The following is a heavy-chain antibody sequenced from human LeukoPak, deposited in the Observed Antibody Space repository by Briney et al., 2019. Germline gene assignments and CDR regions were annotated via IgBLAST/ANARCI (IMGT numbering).Heavy chain of an antibody. CDR3: ARTVHCSSTSCYFDAFDI. D-gene: IGHD2-2*01. V-gene: IGHV3-23*01. J-gene: IGHJ3*02. CDR2: TSGSGGST. Sequence: GGSLRLSCAASGFTFSSYAMSWVRQAPGKGLEWVSATSGSGGSTYYADSVKGRFTISRDNSKNTLYLQMNSLRAEDTAVYYCARTVHCSSTSCYFDAFDIWGQGTMVTVSS. CDR1: GFTFSSYA.